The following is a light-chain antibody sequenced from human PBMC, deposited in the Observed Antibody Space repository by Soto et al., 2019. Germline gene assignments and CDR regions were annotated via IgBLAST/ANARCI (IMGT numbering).Light chain of an antibody. CDR3: QQASYFPFT. CDR1: QSVTTW. CDR2: SAS. J-gene: IGKJ3*01. Sequence: DIQMTQSPSFVSASVGDRVTITCRASQSVTTWLAWYQQRPGKAPRLLIHSASSFRSGVPSRFRGTGTGAQFTLTLGSLNPEGEATYLFQQASYFPFTFGPGTTVAI. V-gene: IGKV1-12*01.